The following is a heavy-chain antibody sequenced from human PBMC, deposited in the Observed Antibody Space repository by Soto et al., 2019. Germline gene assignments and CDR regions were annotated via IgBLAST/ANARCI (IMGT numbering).Heavy chain of an antibody. CDR2: LYHSGIT. D-gene: IGHD6-19*01. V-gene: IGHV4-61*01. CDR1: GASVSSGNHY. J-gene: IGHJ4*02. Sequence: QVQMQESGPGLVKPSETLSLTCTVSGASVSSGNHYWSWIRQPPGKGLEWIGYLYHSGITNYNPSLQSRVTISADTSRNQFSLKVSSVTAADTAVYYCARGWDANSWGQGTLVTVSS. CDR3: ARGWDANS.